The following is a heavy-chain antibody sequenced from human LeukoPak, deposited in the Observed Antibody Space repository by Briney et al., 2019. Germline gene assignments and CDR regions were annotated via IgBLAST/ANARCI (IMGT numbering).Heavy chain of an antibody. V-gene: IGHV1-69*13. CDR1: GYTFTSYY. Sequence: ASVKVSCKASGYTFTSYYMHWVRQAPGQGLEWMGGIIPIFGTANYAQKFQGRVTITADESTSTAYMELSSLRSEDTAVYYCAREVCSSTSCYSSPNWFDPWGQGTLVTVSS. CDR3: AREVCSSTSCYSSPNWFDP. D-gene: IGHD2-2*01. CDR2: IIPIFGTA. J-gene: IGHJ5*02.